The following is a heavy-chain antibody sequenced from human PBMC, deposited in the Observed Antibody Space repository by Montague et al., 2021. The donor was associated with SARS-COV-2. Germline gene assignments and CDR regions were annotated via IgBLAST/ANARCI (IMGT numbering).Heavy chain of an antibody. V-gene: IGHV6-1*01. CDR2: TYYRSKWYN. D-gene: IGHD1-1*01. CDR1: GDSVSSNSAT. Sequence: CAISGDSVSSNSATWNWVRQSPSRGLEWLGRTYYRSKWYNDCAVSVRGRVTINPDTSKNQFSLQLNSVTPEDTAMYYCTSGREGNYNVMDVWGQGTTVTVSS. J-gene: IGHJ6*02. CDR3: TSGREGNYNVMDV.